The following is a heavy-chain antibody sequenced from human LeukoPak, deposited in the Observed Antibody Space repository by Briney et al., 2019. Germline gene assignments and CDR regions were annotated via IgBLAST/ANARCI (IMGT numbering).Heavy chain of an antibody. CDR1: GFTFSSYE. CDR3: ARVRRIIAAVGTGTSRENWFDP. J-gene: IGHJ5*02. CDR2: ISSSGSTI. D-gene: IGHD6-13*01. Sequence: GSLRLSCAASGFTFSSYEMNWVRQAPGKGLEWVSYISSSGSTIYYADSVKDRFAISRDNAKNSLYLQMNSLRAEDTAVYYCARVRRIIAAVGTGTSRENWFDPWGQGTLVTVSS. V-gene: IGHV3-48*03.